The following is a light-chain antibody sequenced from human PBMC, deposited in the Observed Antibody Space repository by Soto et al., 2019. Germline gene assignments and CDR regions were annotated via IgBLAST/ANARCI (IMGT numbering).Light chain of an antibody. CDR3: SSYASSSSYV. J-gene: IGLJ1*01. CDR1: SSDVGGYNH. CDR2: EVS. V-gene: IGLV2-14*01. Sequence: ALAQPASVSGSPGQSITISCTGTSSDVGGYNHVSWYQIHPGKAPKLIIYEVSSRPSGVSYRFSGSKSGNSASLTISGLQAEDEADYYCSSYASSSSYVFGGGTKVTVL.